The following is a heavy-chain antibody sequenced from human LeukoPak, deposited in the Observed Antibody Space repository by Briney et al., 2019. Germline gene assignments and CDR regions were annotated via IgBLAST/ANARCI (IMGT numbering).Heavy chain of an antibody. CDR2: IHYDGAT. CDR1: GGSFSGYY. Sequence: SETLSLTCAVSGGSFSGYYWTWIRQSPGKGLEWIGEIHYDGATSYTASLRSRVTISGDTSENQFSLRVISVTAADTAVYYCARGSLGYYYFDLWGRGTLVTVSS. D-gene: IGHD3-16*01. J-gene: IGHJ2*01. V-gene: IGHV4-34*01. CDR3: ARGSLGYYYFDL.